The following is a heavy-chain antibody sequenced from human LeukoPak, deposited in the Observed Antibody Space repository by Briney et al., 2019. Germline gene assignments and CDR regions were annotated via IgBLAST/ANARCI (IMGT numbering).Heavy chain of an antibody. CDR1: GGSISSYY. D-gene: IGHD6-19*01. J-gene: IGHJ4*02. CDR2: IYYSGST. V-gene: IGHV4-59*08. CDR3: AAVRGPFN. Sequence: TSETLSLTCSVSGGSISSYYWSWIRQPPGKGLEWIGYIYYSGSTDYNPSLKSRVTISVDTSKNQFSLKLSSVTAADTAVYYCAAVRGPFNWGQGTLVTVSS.